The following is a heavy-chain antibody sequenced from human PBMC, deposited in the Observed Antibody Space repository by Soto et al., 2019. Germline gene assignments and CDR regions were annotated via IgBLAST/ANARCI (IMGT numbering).Heavy chain of an antibody. CDR3: VREAIGWGGFDP. CDR1: GFTFSSQS. J-gene: IGHJ5*02. D-gene: IGHD1-26*01. CDR2: ISTRSGYI. V-gene: IGHV3-21*01. Sequence: EVQLVESGGGLVKPGGSLRLSCAASGFTFSSQSMNWVRQAPGKGLEWVSYISTRSGYIYYADSVKGRFTISRDNAKNSLYLQMNSLRAEDTAVYYCVREAIGWGGFDPWGQGTLVTVSS.